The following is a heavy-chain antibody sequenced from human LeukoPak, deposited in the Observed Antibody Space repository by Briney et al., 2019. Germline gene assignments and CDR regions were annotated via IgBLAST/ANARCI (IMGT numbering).Heavy chain of an antibody. CDR3: ASKRLGPVTTLYYYYGMDV. J-gene: IGHJ6*02. CDR1: GYTFTGYY. D-gene: IGHD4-17*01. CDR2: INPNSGGT. Sequence: ASVKVSCKASGYTFTGYYMHWVRQAPGQGLEWMGWINPNSGGTNYAQKFQGRVTMTRDTSISTAYMELSRLRSDDTAVYYCASKRLGPVTTLYYYYGMDVWGQGTTVTVSS. V-gene: IGHV1-2*02.